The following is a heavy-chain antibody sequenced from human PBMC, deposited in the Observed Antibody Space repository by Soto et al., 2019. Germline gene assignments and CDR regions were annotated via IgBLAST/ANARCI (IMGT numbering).Heavy chain of an antibody. V-gene: IGHV1-69*01. J-gene: IGHJ6*02. CDR3: AREWVSSMVNEHYYYGMDV. Sequence: QVQLVQSGAEVKKPGFSVKVSCKASGGTFSSYAISWVRQAPGQGLEWMGGIIPIFGTANYEQKFQGRVTITAEESASTAYMELSSLRSEDTAVYYCAREWVSSMVNEHYYYGMDVWGQGTTVTVSS. D-gene: IGHD3-10*01. CDR1: GGTFSSYA. CDR2: IIPIFGTA.